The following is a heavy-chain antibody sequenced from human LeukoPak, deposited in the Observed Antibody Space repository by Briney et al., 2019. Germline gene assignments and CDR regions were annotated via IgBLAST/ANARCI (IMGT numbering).Heavy chain of an antibody. CDR2: IYSGGST. Sequence: GGSLRLSCAASGFTVSSNYMSWVRQAPGKGLEWVSVIYSGGSTYYADSVKGRFTISRDNSKNTLYLQMNSLRAEDTAVYYCARDNMRTGSYYYCYGMDVWGQGTTVTVSS. D-gene: IGHD3/OR15-3a*01. CDR3: ARDNMRTGSYYYCYGMDV. CDR1: GFTVSSNY. J-gene: IGHJ6*02. V-gene: IGHV3-66*01.